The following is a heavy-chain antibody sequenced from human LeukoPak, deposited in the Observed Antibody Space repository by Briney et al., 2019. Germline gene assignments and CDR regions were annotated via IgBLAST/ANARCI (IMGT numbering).Heavy chain of an antibody. CDR1: GFTFSNAW. Sequence: PGGSLRLSCAASGFTFSNAWMSWVRQAPGKGLEWVGRIKSKTDGGTTDYAAPVKGRFTISRDDSKNTLYLQMNSLKTEDTAVYYCTTDKQRGFSYYYDSSGYYYFDYWGQGTLVTVSS. CDR2: IKSKTDGGTT. J-gene: IGHJ4*02. V-gene: IGHV3-15*01. CDR3: TTDKQRGFSYYYDSSGYYYFDY. D-gene: IGHD3-22*01.